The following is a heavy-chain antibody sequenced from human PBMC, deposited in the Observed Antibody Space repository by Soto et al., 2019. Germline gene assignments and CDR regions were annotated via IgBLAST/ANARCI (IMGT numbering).Heavy chain of an antibody. D-gene: IGHD2-8*01. CDR2: INPSDGST. Sequence: QVQLVQSGAEVKKPGASVKVSCKASGYTFTSYYMHWVRQAPGQGLEWMGIINPSDGSTSYAQKVHGRVTMTRDAAARTVYMELSSRRAEDTAVYDCAREGIVLIVYDTNNRFDPWGQGTLVTVSS. CDR3: AREGIVLIVYDTNNRFDP. V-gene: IGHV1-46*01. J-gene: IGHJ5*02. CDR1: GYTFTSYY.